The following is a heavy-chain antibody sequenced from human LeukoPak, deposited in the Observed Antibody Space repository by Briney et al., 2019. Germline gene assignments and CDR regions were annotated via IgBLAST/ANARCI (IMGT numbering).Heavy chain of an antibody. D-gene: IGHD4-23*01. J-gene: IGHJ4*02. Sequence: SETLSLTCTVSGGSISTSNYYWGWIRQPPGKGLEWIGSIYYGGSTYYNPSLKSRVTISVDTSKHQFSLKLSSVTAADTAVYYCARAPKDYGGKALDYWGQGTLVTVSS. CDR2: IYYGGST. V-gene: IGHV4-39*07. CDR1: GGSISTSNYY. CDR3: ARAPKDYGGKALDY.